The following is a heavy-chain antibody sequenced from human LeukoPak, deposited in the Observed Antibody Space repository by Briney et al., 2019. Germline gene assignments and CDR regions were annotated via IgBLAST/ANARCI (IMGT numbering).Heavy chain of an antibody. CDR1: GGSFSGYY. CDR2: INHSGST. V-gene: IGHV4-34*01. D-gene: IGHD3-3*01. CDR3: ARGRYTYYDFWSGPKYYYYGMDV. Sequence: SETLSLTCAVYGGSFSGYYWSWIRQPPGKGLEWIGEINHSGSTNYNPSLKSRVTISVDTSKNQLSLKLSSVTAADTAVYYCARGRYTYYDFWSGPKYYYYGMDVWGQGTTVTVSS. J-gene: IGHJ6*02.